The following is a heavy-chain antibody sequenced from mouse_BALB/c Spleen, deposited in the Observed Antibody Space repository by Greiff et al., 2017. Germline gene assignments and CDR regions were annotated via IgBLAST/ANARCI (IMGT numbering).Heavy chain of an antibody. CDR1: GYTFTSYW. J-gene: IGHJ4*01. V-gene: IGHV1-7*01. CDR3: ARRDYGNFYAMDY. D-gene: IGHD2-1*01. Sequence: QVQLKESGAELAKPGASVKMSCKASGYTFTSYWMHWVKQRPGQGLEWIGYINPSTGYTEYNQKFKDKATLTADKSSSTAYMQLSSLTSEDSAVYYCARRDYGNFYAMDYWGQGTSVTVAS. CDR2: INPSTGYT.